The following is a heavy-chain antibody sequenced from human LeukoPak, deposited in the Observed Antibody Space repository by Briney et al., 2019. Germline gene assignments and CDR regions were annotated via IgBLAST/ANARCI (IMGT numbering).Heavy chain of an antibody. V-gene: IGHV3-11*01. D-gene: IGHD3-10*01. J-gene: IGHJ4*02. CDR2: ISGTSQTI. Sequence: PGGSLRLSCEGTGFTFGDYFMTWIRQAPGKGLEWLSYISGTSQTIYYADSVRGRFTVSRDNARQSLCLQMNSLRVDDTAVYYCSRRGWGSYSQDYWGQGTPVTVSA. CDR3: SRRGWGSYSQDY. CDR1: GFTFGDYF.